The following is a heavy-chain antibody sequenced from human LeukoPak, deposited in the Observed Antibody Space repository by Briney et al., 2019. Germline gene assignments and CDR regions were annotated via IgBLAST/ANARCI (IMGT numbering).Heavy chain of an antibody. D-gene: IGHD3-10*01. CDR2: ISSGSTTI. CDR3: ARRESTTMVRGGVDY. CDR1: GFTFTKYS. V-gene: IGHV3-48*01. Sequence: GGSLRLSCAASGFTFTKYSMHWVRQTPGKGLEWVSYISSGSTTIYYTDSMKGRFTISRDNAKNSLYLQMNSLRAEDTAVYYCARRESTTMVRGGVDYWGQGTLVTVSS. J-gene: IGHJ4*02.